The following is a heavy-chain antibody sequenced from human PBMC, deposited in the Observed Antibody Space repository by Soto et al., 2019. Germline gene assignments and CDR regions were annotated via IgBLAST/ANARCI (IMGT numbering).Heavy chain of an antibody. V-gene: IGHV4-59*01. J-gene: IGHJ3*01. CDR1: GGSISSYY. CDR3: ARVWGGAFDF. D-gene: IGHD3-10*01. CDR2: IYYSGST. Sequence: PSETLSLTCTVSGGSISSYYWSWIPQPPGKGLEWIGYIYYSGSTNYNPSLKSRVTISVDTSKNQFSLKLSSVTAADTAVYYCARVWGGAFDFWGQGTMVTVSS.